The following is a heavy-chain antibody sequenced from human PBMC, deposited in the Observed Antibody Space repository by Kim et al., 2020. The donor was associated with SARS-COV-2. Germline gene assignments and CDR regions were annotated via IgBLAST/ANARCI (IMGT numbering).Heavy chain of an antibody. CDR1: GFTFHNYA. CDR2: ISNSGENT. CDR3: TTDPPWD. V-gene: IGHV3-23*01. J-gene: IGHJ4*02. D-gene: IGHD1-26*01. Sequence: GGSLRLSCAASGFTFHNYAMTWVRQAPGKGLEWVSSISNSGENTYYAGFARGRFAISRDNSKKTVYLQMNSLGAEDTALYYCTTDPPWDWGQGTLIIVSS.